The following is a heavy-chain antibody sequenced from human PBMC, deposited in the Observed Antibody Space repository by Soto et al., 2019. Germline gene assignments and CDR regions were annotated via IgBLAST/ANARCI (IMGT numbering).Heavy chain of an antibody. CDR3: ARDYTLYDS. J-gene: IGHJ4*02. Sequence: GGSLRLSCTASGFTVSDYYMTWIRQAPGKGLEWTSYISSSGNTISYADSVKGRFTISRDNAKNSLYLQMNSLRAEDTAVYYCARDYTLYDSWGQGALVTVSS. CDR2: ISSSGNTI. D-gene: IGHD4-4*01. CDR1: GFTVSDYY. V-gene: IGHV3-11*01.